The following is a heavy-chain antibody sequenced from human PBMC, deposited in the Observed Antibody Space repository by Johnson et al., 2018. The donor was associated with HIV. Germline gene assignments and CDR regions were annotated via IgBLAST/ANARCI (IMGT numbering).Heavy chain of an antibody. CDR3: ARDRGRYGYAAFDI. CDR2: ISYDGSNK. D-gene: IGHD5-18*01. CDR1: GFTFSSYA. V-gene: IGHV3-30-3*01. Sequence: VHLVESGGGVVQPGRSLRLSCAASGFTFSSYAMHWVRQAPGKGLEWVAVISYDGSNKYYADSVKGRFTISRDNSKNTLYLQMNSLRAEDTAVYYCARDRGRYGYAAFDIWGQGTMVTVSS. J-gene: IGHJ3*02.